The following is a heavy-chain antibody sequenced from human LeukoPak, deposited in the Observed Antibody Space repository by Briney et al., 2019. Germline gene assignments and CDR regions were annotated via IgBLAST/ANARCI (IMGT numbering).Heavy chain of an antibody. D-gene: IGHD5-24*01. CDR2: INDSGGNT. Sequence: GRSLRLSCAASGFTFSSYAMSWVRQAPGKGLEWVSAINDSGGNTYHADSVKGRFTISRDNSKNTLYLQMNSLRAEDTAVYYCAKGSSDGRPYYFDYWGQGTLVTISS. CDR1: GFTFSSYA. V-gene: IGHV3-23*01. J-gene: IGHJ4*02. CDR3: AKGSSDGRPYYFDY.